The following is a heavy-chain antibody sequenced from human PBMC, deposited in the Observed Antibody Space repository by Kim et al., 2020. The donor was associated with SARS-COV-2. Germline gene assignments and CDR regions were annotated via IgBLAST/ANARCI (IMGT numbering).Heavy chain of an antibody. J-gene: IGHJ3*02. D-gene: IGHD6-13*01. CDR1: GFTFSSYG. V-gene: IGHV3-33*01. CDR2: IWNDGSNK. CDR3: ARGRLQQPGVAFDI. Sequence: GGSLRLSCAASGFTFSSYGMHWVRQAPGKGLEWVAVIWNDGSNKYYADSVKGRFTISRDNSKNTLYLQMNSLRAEDTAVYYCARGRLQQPGVAFDIWGQGTMVTVSS.